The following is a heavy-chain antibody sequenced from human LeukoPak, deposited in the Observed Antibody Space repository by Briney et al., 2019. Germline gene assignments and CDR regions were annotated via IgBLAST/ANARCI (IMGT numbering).Heavy chain of an antibody. Sequence: GGSLRLSCAASGFTVSSNYMSWVRQAPGKGLECVSAISDNSDSTYYADSVKGRFTISRDNSKNTLYLQMNSLRAEDTAVYYCAAIAAAGYWGQGTLVTVSS. D-gene: IGHD6-13*01. CDR3: AAIAAAGY. CDR1: GFTVSSNY. CDR2: ISDNSDST. V-gene: IGHV3-23*01. J-gene: IGHJ4*02.